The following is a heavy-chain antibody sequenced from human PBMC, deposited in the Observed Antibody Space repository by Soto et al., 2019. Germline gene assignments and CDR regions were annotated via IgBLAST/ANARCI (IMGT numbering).Heavy chain of an antibody. CDR2: ISAYNGNT. CDR3: ARDRFDYGDYPFDY. V-gene: IGHV1-18*01. CDR1: GYTFTSYG. D-gene: IGHD4-17*01. Sequence: ASVQVSCKASGYTFTSYGISWVRQAHGQGLECMGWISAYNGNTNYAQKLQGRVTMTTDTSTSTAYMELRSLRSDDTAVYYCARDRFDYGDYPFDYWGQGTLVTVSS. J-gene: IGHJ4*02.